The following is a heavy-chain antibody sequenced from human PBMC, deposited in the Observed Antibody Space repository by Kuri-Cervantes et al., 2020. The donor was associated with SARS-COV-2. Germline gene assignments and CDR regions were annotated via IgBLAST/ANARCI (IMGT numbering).Heavy chain of an antibody. CDR2: INPDGSYT. CDR3: VSDGDHWNFDY. Sequence: GESLKISCAASGFTFSGHWIHWVRQAPGKGLVWVSRINPDGSYTNNADSVKGRFTLSRDNAKNMLFQQITSLSAEDTAVYYCVSDGDHWNFDYWGQGTLVTVSS. CDR1: GFTFSGHW. D-gene: IGHD2-21*01. J-gene: IGHJ4*02. V-gene: IGHV3-74*01.